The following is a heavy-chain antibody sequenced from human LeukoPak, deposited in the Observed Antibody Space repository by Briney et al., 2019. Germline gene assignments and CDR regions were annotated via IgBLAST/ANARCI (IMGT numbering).Heavy chain of an antibody. V-gene: IGHV3-9*01. Sequence: GGSLRLSCAASGFSLDDYAMHWVRQAPGRSLEWVSSLSWDGRNMAYAASVKGRFTISRDNAQNSLYLQMYSLKIEDTAFYYCIKDMGFDLLKDAFDLWGQGMLVTVSS. CDR1: GFSLDDYA. J-gene: IGHJ3*01. CDR3: IKDMGFDLLKDAFDL. D-gene: IGHD1-26*01. CDR2: LSWDGRNM.